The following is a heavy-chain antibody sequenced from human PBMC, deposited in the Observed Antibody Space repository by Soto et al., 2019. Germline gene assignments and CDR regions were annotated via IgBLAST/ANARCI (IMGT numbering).Heavy chain of an antibody. CDR1: GFTFGDNA. CDR2: IRSKAYGGTT. D-gene: IGHD2-8*01. Sequence: GSLILSCTAAGFTFGDNAISWVPHAPGKGLDWVGFIRSKAYGGTTEYAASVKGRFTISRDDSKSIAYLQMNSLKTEDTAVYYCTAGKLYPSLDFDYWGQGTLVTAPQ. CDR3: TAGKLYPSLDFDY. J-gene: IGHJ4*02. V-gene: IGHV3-49*04.